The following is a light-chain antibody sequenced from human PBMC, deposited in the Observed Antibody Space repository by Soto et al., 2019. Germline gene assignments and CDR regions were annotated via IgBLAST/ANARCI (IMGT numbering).Light chain of an antibody. CDR1: QSVLYSSKNKNF. J-gene: IGKJ4*01. V-gene: IGKV4-1*01. CDR3: QQYFSPPLT. Sequence: DIVMTQSPDSLAVSLGERATINCKSSQSVLYSSKNKNFLAWYQQKPGQPPKLLIYWASTRESGVPDRFSGGGYGTDFTLTISSLQAEDVAVYYCQQYFSPPLTFGGGTKVEIK. CDR2: WAS.